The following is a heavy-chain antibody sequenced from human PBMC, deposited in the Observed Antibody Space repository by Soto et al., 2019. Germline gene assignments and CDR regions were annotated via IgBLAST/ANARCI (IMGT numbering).Heavy chain of an antibody. CDR3: ARDYGSCFDY. V-gene: IGHV4-59*12. D-gene: IGHD3-10*01. CDR2: IYYSGST. CDR1: GGSISSYY. Sequence: SETLSLTCTVSGGSISSYYWSWIRQPPGKGLEWIGYIYYSGSTNYNPSLKSRVTISVDTSKNQFSLKLSSVTAADTAVYYSARDYGSCFDYWGQGTLVTVSA. J-gene: IGHJ4*02.